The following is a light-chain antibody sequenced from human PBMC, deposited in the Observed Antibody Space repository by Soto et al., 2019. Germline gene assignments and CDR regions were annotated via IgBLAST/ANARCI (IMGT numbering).Light chain of an antibody. V-gene: IGLV2-14*03. CDR1: SSDVGGYRF. Sequence: QSALTQPASVSGSPGQSITISCTGTSSDVGGYRFVSWYQQHPGKAPKLMIYDVSSRPSGVSDRSSGSKSDNTASLTISGLQPEDEADYYCSSYTSSSTYVFGTGTKLTVL. CDR2: DVS. J-gene: IGLJ1*01. CDR3: SSYTSSSTYV.